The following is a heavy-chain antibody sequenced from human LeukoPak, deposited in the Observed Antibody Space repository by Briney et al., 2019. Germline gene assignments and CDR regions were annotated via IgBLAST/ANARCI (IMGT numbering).Heavy chain of an antibody. D-gene: IGHD1-26*01. CDR2: IRGSGGST. J-gene: IGHJ4*02. CDR3: AKDREGFVDY. Sequence: TGGSLRLSCTASGFTFGDYLMSWFRQAPGKGLEWVSAIRGSGGSTYYADSVKGRFTISRDNSKSTVYLQMNTLRAEDTAIYYCAKDREGFVDYWGQGTLVTVSS. CDR1: GFTFGDYL. V-gene: IGHV3-23*01.